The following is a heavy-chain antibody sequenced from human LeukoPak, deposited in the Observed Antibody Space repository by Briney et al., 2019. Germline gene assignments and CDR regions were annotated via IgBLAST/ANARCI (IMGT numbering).Heavy chain of an antibody. D-gene: IGHD1-26*01. J-gene: IGHJ4*02. Sequence: LRLSCAASGFTFDDYAMHWVRQAPGKGLEWVSGISWNSGSIGYADSVRGRFTISRDNAKNSLYLQMNSLRAEDTALYYCARDLIVGATWGSSGFDYWGQGTLVTVSS. CDR2: ISWNSGSI. CDR3: ARDLIVGATWGSSGFDY. CDR1: GFTFDDYA. V-gene: IGHV3-9*01.